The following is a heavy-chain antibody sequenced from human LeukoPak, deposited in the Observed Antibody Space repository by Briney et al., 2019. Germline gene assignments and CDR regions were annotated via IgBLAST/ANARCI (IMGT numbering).Heavy chain of an antibody. CDR1: GYTFTGYY. CDR2: INPNSGGT. CDR3: ARDREYSSSYFDY. Sequence: ASVKVSCKASGYTFTGYYMHWVRQAPGQGLEWMGWINPNSGGTNYAQKFQGRVTMTRDTSISTAYMELSRLRSDDTAVYYCARDREYSSSYFDYWGQGTLVTVSS. J-gene: IGHJ4*02. V-gene: IGHV1-2*02. D-gene: IGHD6-6*01.